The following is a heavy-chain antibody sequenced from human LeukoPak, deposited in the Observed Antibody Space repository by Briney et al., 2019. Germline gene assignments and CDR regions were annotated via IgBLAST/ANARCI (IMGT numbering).Heavy chain of an antibody. V-gene: IGHV4-59*01. J-gene: IGHJ4*02. D-gene: IGHD6-19*01. CDR1: GGSISDDY. Sequence: SETLSLTCTVSGGSISDDYRSWLRQPPGEGLEWIAYIHYSGTTNYNPSLKSRVTISIDTSKKQFSLKVSSVTAADTAVYYCARGAGWYNYWGQGTLVTVSS. CDR2: IHYSGTT. CDR3: ARGAGWYNY.